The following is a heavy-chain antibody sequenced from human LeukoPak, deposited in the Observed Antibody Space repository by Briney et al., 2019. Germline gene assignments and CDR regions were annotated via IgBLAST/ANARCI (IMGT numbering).Heavy chain of an antibody. D-gene: IGHD3-10*01. J-gene: IGHJ4*02. CDR1: GFTFSSHA. CDR2: ISSTSSSK. Sequence: GGSLRLSCAASGFTFSSHAMSWVRQAPGKGLEWVSFISSTSSSKYYADSVRGRFTISRDNAKNSLYLQMNSLRVEDTAVYFCATMVRGVVPDYWGQGTLVTVSS. V-gene: IGHV3-21*06. CDR3: ATMVRGVVPDY.